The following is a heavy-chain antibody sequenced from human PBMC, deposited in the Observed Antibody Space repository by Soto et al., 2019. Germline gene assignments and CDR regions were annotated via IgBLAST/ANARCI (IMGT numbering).Heavy chain of an antibody. CDR2: SWYDGSKA. D-gene: IGHD3-16*01. Sequence: GGSLRLSCVASGFTFGSYGIEWVRQAPGKGLEWVAVSWYDGSKAYYVDSVKGRFIVSRDNSKNTVYLQMNILRAEDTAVYYCARDYDGAFDIWGKGTTVTVSS. CDR3: ARDYDGAFDI. V-gene: IGHV3-33*01. J-gene: IGHJ3*02. CDR1: GFTFGSYG.